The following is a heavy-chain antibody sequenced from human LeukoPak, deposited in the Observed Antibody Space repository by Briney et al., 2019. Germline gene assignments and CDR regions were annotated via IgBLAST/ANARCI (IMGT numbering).Heavy chain of an antibody. CDR2: IIPIFGST. CDR3: ARQRAEGYCSSTSCYQFDH. J-gene: IGHJ4*02. D-gene: IGHD2-2*01. CDR1: GGTFSSDG. Sequence: SVKVSCKASGGTFSSDGISWVRQAPGQRLEWMGGIIPIFGSTNEAQKFQGRDTITADESTSTAYMELRSLRSEDTAVYYCARQRAEGYCSSTSCYQFDHWGQGTLVTVSS. V-gene: IGHV1-69*13.